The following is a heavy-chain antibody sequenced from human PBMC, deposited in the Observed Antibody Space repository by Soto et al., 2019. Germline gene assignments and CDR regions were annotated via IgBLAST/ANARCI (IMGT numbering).Heavy chain of an antibody. CDR2: MNPNSGNT. J-gene: IGHJ3*02. V-gene: IGHV1-8*01. CDR3: AKRRGYGSGGKDAFDI. D-gene: IGHD3-10*01. CDR1: GYTFTAYD. Sequence: QVQLVQSGAEVRKPGASVKVSCQASGYTFTAYDINRVRQATGQGLEWMGWMNPNSGNTGYAQKFQDRVTMTRSTSISIGYMELSRLRSGDKAVYYCAKRRGYGSGGKDAFDIWGQGTLVTVSS.